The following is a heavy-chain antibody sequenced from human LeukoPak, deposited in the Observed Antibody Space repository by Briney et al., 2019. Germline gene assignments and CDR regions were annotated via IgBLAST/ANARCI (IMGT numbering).Heavy chain of an antibody. CDR3: TRPAPPGGIVYGFHI. CDR1: GFIFTTYA. CDR2: ISYDGNYR. J-gene: IGHJ3*02. V-gene: IGHV3-30*03. D-gene: IGHD3-16*02. Sequence: GGSLRLSCAASGFIFTTYAMHWVRQAPGKGLEWEAIISYDGNYRNYADSVKGRFTISRDNSKNTLYLQMNSLGAEDTAVYYCTRPAPPGGIVYGFHIWGQGTMVTVSS.